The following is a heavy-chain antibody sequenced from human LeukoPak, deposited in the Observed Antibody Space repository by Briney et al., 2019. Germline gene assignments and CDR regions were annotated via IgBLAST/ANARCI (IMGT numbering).Heavy chain of an antibody. D-gene: IGHD6-13*01. CDR1: GYTFTSYD. V-gene: IGHV1-8*01. Sequence: ASVKVSCKASGYTFTSYDINWVRQATGQGREWMGWINPNSDNTGYAQKFQGRVTMTRNTSISTAYMELSSLRSEDTAVYYCARGRRYRSSSSKADSSYYYYMDVWGKGTTVTVSS. CDR2: INPNSDNT. CDR3: ARGRRYRSSSSKADSSYYYYMDV. J-gene: IGHJ6*03.